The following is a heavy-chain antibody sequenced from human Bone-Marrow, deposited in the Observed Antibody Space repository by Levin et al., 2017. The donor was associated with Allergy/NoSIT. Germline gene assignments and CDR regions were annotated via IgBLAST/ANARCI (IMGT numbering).Heavy chain of an antibody. CDR3: ARGGEQLSRGDVYFDY. J-gene: IGHJ4*02. CDR1: GGSFSGYY. D-gene: IGHD6-6*01. Sequence: PSETLSLTCAVYGGSFSGYYWSWIRQPPGKGLEWIGEINHSGSTNYNPSLKSRVTISVDTSKNQFSLKLSSVTAADTAVYYCARGGEQLSRGDVYFDYWGQGTLVTVSS. V-gene: IGHV4-34*01. CDR2: INHSGST.